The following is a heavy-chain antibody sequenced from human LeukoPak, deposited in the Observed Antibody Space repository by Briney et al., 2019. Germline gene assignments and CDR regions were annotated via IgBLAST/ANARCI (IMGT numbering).Heavy chain of an antibody. CDR3: AAAPRDGGYHFDY. Sequence: SEKVSCTASGFTFTGSAVQWVRQARGQRLEWIGWIVVGSGNTNYAQKFQERVTITRDMSTSTAYMELSSLRSEDTAVYYCAAAPRDGGYHFDYWGQGTLVTVSS. J-gene: IGHJ4*02. CDR2: IVVGSGNT. CDR1: GFTFTGSA. D-gene: IGHD5-12*01. V-gene: IGHV1-58*01.